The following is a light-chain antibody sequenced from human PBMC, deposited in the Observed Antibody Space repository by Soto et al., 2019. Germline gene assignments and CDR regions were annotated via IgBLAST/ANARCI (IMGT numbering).Light chain of an antibody. V-gene: IGLV1-47*01. J-gene: IGLJ1*01. Sequence: QSVLTQPPSASGTPGQRVTISCSGSSSNIGSNYVYWYQQLPGTAPKLLIYRNNQRPSGVPDRFSGSKSGTTASLAISGLRSEDEADYYCAAWDDSVSGNYVFGTGTKVTVL. CDR3: AAWDDSVSGNYV. CDR1: SSNIGSNY. CDR2: RNN.